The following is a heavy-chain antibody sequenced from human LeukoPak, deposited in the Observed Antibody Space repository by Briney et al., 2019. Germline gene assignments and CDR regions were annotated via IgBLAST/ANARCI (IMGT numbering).Heavy chain of an antibody. CDR3: ARSGYYDILSGYLYFFDY. V-gene: IGHV4-39*01. CDR2: IYSSGST. CDR1: GGSISDTTYF. D-gene: IGHD3-9*01. J-gene: IGHJ4*02. Sequence: PSETLSLTCSVSGGSISDTTYFWGWIRQPPGKGLEWIGSIYSSGSTYYNPSLKSRVTVSIATSRNQFSLKLTSVAAAETAVYYCARSGYYDILSGYLYFFDYWGQGTLVTVSS.